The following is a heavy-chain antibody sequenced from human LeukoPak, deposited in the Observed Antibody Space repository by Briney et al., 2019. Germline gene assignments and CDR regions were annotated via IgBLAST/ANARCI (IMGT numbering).Heavy chain of an antibody. CDR1: GYTFTSND. CDR2: MNPNSGNT. V-gene: IGHV1-8*01. D-gene: IGHD2-15*01. Sequence: GASVKDSCKASGYTFTSNDLNWVRQASGQGLEWMGWMNPNSGNTGYAQKFQGRLTMTRNNSISTAYMELSSLRSEDTALYYCARRDNTGFDSWGQGRLLTVSS. J-gene: IGHJ4*02. CDR3: ARRDNTGFDS.